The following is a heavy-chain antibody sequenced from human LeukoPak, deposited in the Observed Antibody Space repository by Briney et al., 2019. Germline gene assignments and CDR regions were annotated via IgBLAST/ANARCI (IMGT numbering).Heavy chain of an antibody. J-gene: IGHJ4*02. V-gene: IGHV1-18*01. CDR2: ISTYNDNT. Sequence: EASVKVSCKTSGYTFTSYGMSWVRQAPGQRLEWMGWISTYNDNTNYAQKFRGRVTMTTDTSTSTVYTELRSLRSDDTAIYYCARQVDTTMALPDYWGQGTLVTVSS. CDR1: GYTFTSYG. CDR3: ARQVDTTMALPDY. D-gene: IGHD5-18*01.